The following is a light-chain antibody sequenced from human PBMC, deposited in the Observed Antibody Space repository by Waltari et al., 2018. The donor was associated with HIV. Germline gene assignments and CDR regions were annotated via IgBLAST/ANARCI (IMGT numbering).Light chain of an antibody. CDR1: SSNIGAGFD. Sequence: QSVLTQPPSLSGAPGQRVTIPCTGSSSNIGAGFDVHWYQQLPGTAPKLLLYGNTNRPSGVPDRFSGSKSGTSASLAITGLQAEDEADYYCQSYDSSLSGLLFGGGTKLTVL. CDR2: GNT. J-gene: IGLJ2*01. V-gene: IGLV1-40*01. CDR3: QSYDSSLSGLL.